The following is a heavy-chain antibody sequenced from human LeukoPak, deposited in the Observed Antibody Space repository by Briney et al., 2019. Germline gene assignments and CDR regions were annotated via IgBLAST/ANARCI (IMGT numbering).Heavy chain of an antibody. CDR1: GFTFSGYD. Sequence: PGRSLRLSCAASGFTFSGYDMHWVRQAPGKGLEWVALIRSDGSDKYYADSVKDRFTISRDNSRNTLYLQMNSLRAEDTAVYYCARAAYNSGPDYWGQGTLVTVSS. V-gene: IGHV3-33*01. CDR2: IRSDGSDK. D-gene: IGHD6-25*01. J-gene: IGHJ4*02. CDR3: ARAAYNSGPDY.